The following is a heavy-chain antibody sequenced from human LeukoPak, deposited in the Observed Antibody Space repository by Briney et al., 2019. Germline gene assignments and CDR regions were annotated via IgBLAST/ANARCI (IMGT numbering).Heavy chain of an antibody. CDR2: INPSGGST. CDR3: ARVGDYGDYAYYYYGMDV. V-gene: IGHV1-46*01. CDR1: GYTFTSYD. D-gene: IGHD4-17*01. Sequence: ASVKVSCKASGYTFTSYDINWVRQATGQGLEWMGIINPSGGSTSYAQKFQGRVTMTRDTSTSTVYMELSSLRSEDTAVYYCARVGDYGDYAYYYYGMDVWGQGTTVTVSS. J-gene: IGHJ6*02.